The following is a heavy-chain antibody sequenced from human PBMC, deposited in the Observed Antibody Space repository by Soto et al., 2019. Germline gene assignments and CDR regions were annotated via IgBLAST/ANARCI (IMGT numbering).Heavy chain of an antibody. CDR1: GYTFTSYG. J-gene: IGHJ4*02. Sequence: GASVKVSCKASGYTFTSYGISWVRQAPGQGLEWMGWISAYNGNTNYAQKLQGRVTMTTDTSTSTAYMELRSLRSDDTAVYYCARVQQWFGELLHYFDYWGQGTLVTVSS. CDR2: ISAYNGNT. D-gene: IGHD3-10*01. V-gene: IGHV1-18*01. CDR3: ARVQQWFGELLHYFDY.